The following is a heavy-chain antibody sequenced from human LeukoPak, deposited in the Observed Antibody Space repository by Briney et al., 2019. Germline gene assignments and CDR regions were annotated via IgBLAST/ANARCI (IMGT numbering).Heavy chain of an antibody. J-gene: IGHJ4*02. V-gene: IGHV3-23*01. D-gene: IGHD3-9*01. CDR3: AKGRDILTGYSTPDY. Sequence: GGSLRLSCAASGFTFSSYSMNWVRQAPGKGLEWVSAISGSGGSTYYADSVKGRFTISRDNSKNTLYLQMNSLRAEDTAVYYCAKGRDILTGYSTPDYWGQGTLVTVSS. CDR2: ISGSGGST. CDR1: GFTFSSYS.